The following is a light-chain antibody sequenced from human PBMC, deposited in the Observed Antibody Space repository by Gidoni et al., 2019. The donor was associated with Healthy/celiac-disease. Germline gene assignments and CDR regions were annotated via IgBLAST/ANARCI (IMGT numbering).Light chain of an antibody. CDR2: GKN. V-gene: IGLV3-19*01. Sequence: SSELTQDPAVSVALGQTVRITCQGDSLRSYYASWYQQKPGQAPVIVMYGKNNRPSGIPERFSGSSSGNTASLTITGAQAEDEADYYCNSRDSSGNHLVFGGGTKLTVL. J-gene: IGLJ2*01. CDR1: SLRSYY. CDR3: NSRDSSGNHLV.